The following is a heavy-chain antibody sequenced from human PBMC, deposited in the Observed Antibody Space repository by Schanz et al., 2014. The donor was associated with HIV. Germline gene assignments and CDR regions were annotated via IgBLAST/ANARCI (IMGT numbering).Heavy chain of an antibody. J-gene: IGHJ6*02. CDR1: GFTFSSYG. CDR3: ARTSRIVIPDRDPRLSYLYGMDV. CDR2: LWHDGSNK. D-gene: IGHD1-26*01. V-gene: IGHV3-33*01. Sequence: VQLLESGGGVVQPGRSLRLSCAASGFTFSSYGMHWVRQAPGKGLEWVAVLWHDGSNKYYVDSVKDRFTISRDNSKNPLYLQMNGLRAEDTAVYYCARTSRIVIPDRDPRLSYLYGMDVWGQGTTVTVSS.